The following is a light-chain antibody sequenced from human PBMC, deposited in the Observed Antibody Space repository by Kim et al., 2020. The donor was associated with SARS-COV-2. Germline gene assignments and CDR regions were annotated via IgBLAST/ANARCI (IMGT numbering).Light chain of an antibody. Sequence: ALGQTVKITCQGEGLRNYYPSWFQQKPGQAPILVIYNENDRPSGIPDRFSGSKSGTTASLTITGARAEDEANYFCPSPNNNYKSWVFGGGAQLTVL. CDR2: NEN. CDR3: PSPNNNYKSWV. V-gene: IGLV3-19*01. CDR1: GLRNYY. J-gene: IGLJ2*01.